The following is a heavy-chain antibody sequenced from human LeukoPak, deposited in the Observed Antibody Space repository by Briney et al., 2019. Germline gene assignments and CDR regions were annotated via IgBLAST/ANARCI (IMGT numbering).Heavy chain of an antibody. CDR1: GGSLSGYY. J-gene: IGHJ4*02. D-gene: IGHD3-22*01. V-gene: IGHV4-34*01. CDR3: ARLSAPALHYYDSSGYPPGWDY. CDR2: INHSGST. Sequence: SETLSLTCAVYGGSLSGYYWSWIRQPPGKGLEWIGEINHSGSTNYNPSLKSRVTISVDTSKNQFSLKLSSVTAADTAVYYCARLSAPALHYYDSSGYPPGWDYWGQGTLVTVSS.